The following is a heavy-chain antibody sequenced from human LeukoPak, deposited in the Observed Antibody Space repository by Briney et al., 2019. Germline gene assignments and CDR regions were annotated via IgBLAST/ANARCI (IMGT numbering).Heavy chain of an antibody. V-gene: IGHV4-39*07. D-gene: IGHD1-26*01. CDR1: GGSISSNTHF. CDR2: IYYSGGT. CDR3: ARDGRFPPEVLPRYFDY. J-gene: IGHJ4*02. Sequence: SETLSLTCTVSGGSISSNTHFWGWIRQPPGKGLEGIGTIYYSGGTYYNPSLKSRVTISVETSKNQFSLKLSSVTAADTAVYYCARDGRFPPEVLPRYFDYWGQGTLVTVSS.